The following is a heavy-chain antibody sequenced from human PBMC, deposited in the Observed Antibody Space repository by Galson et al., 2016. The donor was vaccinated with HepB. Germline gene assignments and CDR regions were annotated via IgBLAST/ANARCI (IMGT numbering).Heavy chain of an antibody. V-gene: IGHV3-9*01. CDR3: ARATDFWSGYSAFYFDF. CDR2: ISWNANSI. J-gene: IGHJ4*02. Sequence: SLRLSCAASGFIFDDYDMHWVRQAPGKGLEWVSGISWNANSIDYADSVKGRFTISRDNSKNSLHLQMNSLRAEDTAWYYCARATDFWSGYSAFYFDFWGQGTLVTVSS. D-gene: IGHD3-3*01. CDR1: GFIFDDYD.